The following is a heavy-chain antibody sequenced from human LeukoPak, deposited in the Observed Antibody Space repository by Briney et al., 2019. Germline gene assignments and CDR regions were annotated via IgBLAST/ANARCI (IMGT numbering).Heavy chain of an antibody. CDR2: VYSDGAT. CDR1: GFTVSSYA. CDR3: VRDRAEGRAWVEFDP. V-gene: IGHV3-66*02. Sequence: GGSLRLSCAASGFTVSSYAMSWVRRAPGKGPEWVSLVYSDGATRYADSVQGRFTISRDNSKNTLYLQMNNLRVEDTAVYHCVRDRAEGRAWVEFDPWGQGILVTVSS. J-gene: IGHJ5*02.